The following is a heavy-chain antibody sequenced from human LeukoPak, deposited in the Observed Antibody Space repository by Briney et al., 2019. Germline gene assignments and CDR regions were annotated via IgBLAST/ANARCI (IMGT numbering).Heavy chain of an antibody. CDR1: GFIFSSYG. J-gene: IGHJ3*02. V-gene: IGHV3-23*01. Sequence: GGSLTLSCAASGFIFSSYGMNWARQAPEKGLEWVSATDTGGSTSYADPVRGRFIVSRDNSKSTLYLQMNSLRDEDTAVYYCAGVKAGSTFQAFDIWGQGTMVTVS. CDR2: TDTGGST. D-gene: IGHD1-26*01. CDR3: AGVKAGSTFQAFDI.